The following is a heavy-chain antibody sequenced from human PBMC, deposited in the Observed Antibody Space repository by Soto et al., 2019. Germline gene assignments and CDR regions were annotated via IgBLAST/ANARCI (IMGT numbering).Heavy chain of an antibody. CDR2: MNPNSGNT. CDR1: GYTFTSYD. Sequence: GASVKVSCKASGYTFTSYDINWVRQATGQGLEWMGWMNPNSGNTGYAQKFQGRVTMTRNTSISTAYMELSSLRSEDTAVYYCARGDYDFWSGYYKNNWFDPWGQGTLVTVSS. V-gene: IGHV1-8*01. CDR3: ARGDYDFWSGYYKNNWFDP. J-gene: IGHJ5*02. D-gene: IGHD3-3*01.